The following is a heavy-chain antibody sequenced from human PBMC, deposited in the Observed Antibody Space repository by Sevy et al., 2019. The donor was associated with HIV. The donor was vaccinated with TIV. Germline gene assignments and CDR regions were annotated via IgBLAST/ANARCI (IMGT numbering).Heavy chain of an antibody. D-gene: IGHD4-17*01. J-gene: IGHJ6*02. V-gene: IGHV3-7*01. Sequence: GGSLRLSCAASKFTVSSHYMTWVRQAPGKGLEWVASIYQDGSEKYYMDSVKGRFTVSRDNAKNSLFLQMNSLRVEDTAVYYCAREGSYGDYMLSYYYGMDVWGQGTTVTVSS. CDR2: IYQDGSEK. CDR1: KFTVSSHY. CDR3: AREGSYGDYMLSYYYGMDV.